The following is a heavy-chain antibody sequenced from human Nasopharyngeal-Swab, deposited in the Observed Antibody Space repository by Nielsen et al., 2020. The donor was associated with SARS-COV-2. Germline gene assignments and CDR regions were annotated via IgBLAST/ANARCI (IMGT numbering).Heavy chain of an antibody. V-gene: IGHV4-59*01. D-gene: IGHD6-13*01. J-gene: IGHJ6*02. CDR3: ARSKWSQYSSSWYEQNYYYYGMDV. CDR2: IYYSGST. Sequence: RQAPGKGLEWIGYIYYSGSTNYNPSLKSRVTISVDTSKNQFSLKLSSVTAAGTAVYYCARSKWSQYSSSWYEQNYYYYGMDVWGQGTTVTVSS.